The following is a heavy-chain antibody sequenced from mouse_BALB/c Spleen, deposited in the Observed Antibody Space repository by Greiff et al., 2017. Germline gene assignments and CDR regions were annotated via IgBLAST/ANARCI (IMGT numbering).Heavy chain of an antibody. D-gene: IGHD2-4*01. J-gene: IGHJ3*01. CDR3: NANDYDGGFAY. CDR1: GFNIKDYY. Sequence: VQLQQSGAELVRSGASVKLSCTASGFNIKDYYMHWVKQRPEQGLEWIGWIDPENGDTEYAPKFQGKATMTADTSSNTAYLQLSSLTSEDTAVYYCNANDYDGGFAYWGQGTLGTVSA. CDR2: IDPENGDT. V-gene: IGHV14-4*02.